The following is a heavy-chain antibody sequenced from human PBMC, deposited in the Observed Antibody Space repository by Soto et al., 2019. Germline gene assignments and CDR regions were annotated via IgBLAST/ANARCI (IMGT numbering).Heavy chain of an antibody. CDR2: ISYDGSNK. CDR3: ARERRDGYNSAYFDY. D-gene: IGHD5-12*01. CDR1: GFTFSSYA. J-gene: IGHJ4*02. Sequence: XGSLTLSCAASGFTFSSYAMHWVRQAPGKGLEWVAVISYDGSNKYYADSVKGRFAISRDNSKNTLYLQMNSLRAEDTAVYYCARERRDGYNSAYFDYWGQGTLVTVSS. V-gene: IGHV3-30*09.